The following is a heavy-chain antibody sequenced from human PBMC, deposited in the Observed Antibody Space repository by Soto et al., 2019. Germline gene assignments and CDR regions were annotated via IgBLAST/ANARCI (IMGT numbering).Heavy chain of an antibody. V-gene: IGHV4-59*01. D-gene: IGHD3-10*01. CDR3: ARVGPALVFDP. Sequence: PSETLSLTCTVSGGSISSYYWSWIRQPPGKGLEWIGYIYYSGSTNYNPSLKSRVTISVDTSKNQFSLKLSSVTAADTAVYYCARVGPALVFDPWGQGTLVTVSS. CDR1: GGSISSYY. CDR2: IYYSGST. J-gene: IGHJ5*02.